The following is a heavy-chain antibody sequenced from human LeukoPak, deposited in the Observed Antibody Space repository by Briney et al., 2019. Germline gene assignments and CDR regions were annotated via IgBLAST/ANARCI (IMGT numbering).Heavy chain of an antibody. J-gene: IGHJ3*02. CDR3: ARGKIVVVPTGVAFDI. D-gene: IGHD2-2*01. CDR2: IIPIFGTA. Sequence: SVKVSCKASGGTFSSYAISWVRQAPGQGLEWMGGIIPIFGTANYAQKFQGRVTITTDESTSTAYMELSSLRSEDTAVYYCARGKIVVVPTGVAFDIWGQRTMVTVSS. CDR1: GGTFSSYA. V-gene: IGHV1-69*05.